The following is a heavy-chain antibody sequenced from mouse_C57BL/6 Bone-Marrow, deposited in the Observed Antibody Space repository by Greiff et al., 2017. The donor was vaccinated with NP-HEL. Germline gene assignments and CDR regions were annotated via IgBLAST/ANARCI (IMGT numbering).Heavy chain of an antibody. J-gene: IGHJ2*01. CDR3: ARELRGD. CDR2: SDPSDSYT. V-gene: IGHV1-69*01. CDR1: GYTFTSYW. D-gene: IGHD1-1*01. Sequence: VQLQQPGAELVMPGASVKLSCKASGYTFTSYWMHWVNQRPGQGLEWIGESDPSDSYTNYNQKVKGKSTLTVDKSSSTAYMQLSSLTSEDSAVYYGARELRGDWGQGTTLTASS.